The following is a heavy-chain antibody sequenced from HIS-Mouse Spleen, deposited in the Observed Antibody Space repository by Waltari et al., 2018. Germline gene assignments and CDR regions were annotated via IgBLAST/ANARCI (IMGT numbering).Heavy chain of an antibody. D-gene: IGHD1-26*01. V-gene: IGHV1-69*01. Sequence: VQLVQSGAEVKKPRSSVKVSCKASGGTFSSYAISWVLQAPGQWLEWMGGIIPIFGTANYAQKFQGRVTITADESTSTAYMELSSLRSEDTAVYYCARDSGSYSFWYFDLWGRGTLVTVSS. CDR2: IIPIFGTA. J-gene: IGHJ2*01. CDR3: ARDSGSYSFWYFDL. CDR1: GGTFSSYA.